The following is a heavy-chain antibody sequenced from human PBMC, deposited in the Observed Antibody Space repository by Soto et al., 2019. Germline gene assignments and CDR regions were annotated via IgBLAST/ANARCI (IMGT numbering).Heavy chain of an antibody. D-gene: IGHD1-26*01. CDR3: AKERGSYYFDY. Sequence: QVQLVESGGGVVQPGRSLRLSCAASGFTFSSYGMHWVRQAPGKGLEWVAVISYDGSNKYCADSVKGRFTISRDNSKNTLYLQMNSLRAEDTAVYYCAKERGSYYFDYWGQGTLVTVSS. J-gene: IGHJ4*02. CDR2: ISYDGSNK. V-gene: IGHV3-30*18. CDR1: GFTFSSYG.